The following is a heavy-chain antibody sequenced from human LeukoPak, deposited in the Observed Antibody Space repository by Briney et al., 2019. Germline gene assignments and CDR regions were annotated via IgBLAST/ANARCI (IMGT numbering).Heavy chain of an antibody. CDR1: GGTFISYA. D-gene: IGHD5-18*01. J-gene: IGHJ4*02. Sequence: SVKVSCKASGGTFISYAISWVRQAPGQGLEWMGRIIPILGIANYAQKFQGRVTITADKSTSTAYMELSSLRSEDTAVYYCAILDVDTAMVDYWGQGTLVTVSS. CDR3: AILDVDTAMVDY. V-gene: IGHV1-69*04. CDR2: IIPILGIA.